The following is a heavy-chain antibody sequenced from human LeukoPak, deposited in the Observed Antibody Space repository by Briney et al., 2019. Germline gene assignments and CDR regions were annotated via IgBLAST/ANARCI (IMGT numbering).Heavy chain of an antibody. CDR1: GFTFSSYA. V-gene: IGHV3-30-3*01. Sequence: PGRSLRLSCAASGFTFSSYAMHWVRQAPGKGLEWVAVISYDGSNKYYADSVKGRFTISRDNSKNTLYLQMNSLRAEDTAVYYCARGFFGDCFDYWGQGTLVTVSS. CDR2: ISYDGSNK. J-gene: IGHJ4*02. CDR3: ARGFFGDCFDY. D-gene: IGHD3-3*01.